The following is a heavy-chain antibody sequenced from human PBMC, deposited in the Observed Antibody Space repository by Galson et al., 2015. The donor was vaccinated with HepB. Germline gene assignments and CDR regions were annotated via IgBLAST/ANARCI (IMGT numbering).Heavy chain of an antibody. CDR3: ARDWTIAAAGNWDYGMDV. CDR2: IIPIFGTA. V-gene: IGHV1-69*13. CDR1: GGTFSSYA. J-gene: IGHJ6*01. Sequence: SVKVSCKASGGTFSSYAISWVRQAPGQGLEWMGGIIPIFGTANYAQKFQGRVTITADESTSTAYMELSSLRSEDTAVYYCARDWTIAAAGNWDYGMDVWGQGTTVTVSS. D-gene: IGHD6-13*01.